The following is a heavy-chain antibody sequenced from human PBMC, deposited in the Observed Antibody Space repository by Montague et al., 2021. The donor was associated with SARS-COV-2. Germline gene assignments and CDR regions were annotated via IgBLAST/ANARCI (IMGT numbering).Heavy chain of an antibody. J-gene: IGHJ4*02. D-gene: IGHD3-9*01. CDR2: ITTTGSTI. CDR3: ARDHYDILTGYYY. V-gene: IGHV3-11*04. Sequence: SLRLSCAASGFSFSDYYMNWIRQAPGKGLEWVSYITTTGSTIYYADSVKGRFTISRDNTKDSLFLQMNSLRAEDTAVYYCARDHYDILTGYYYWGQGTLVTVSS. CDR1: GFSFSDYY.